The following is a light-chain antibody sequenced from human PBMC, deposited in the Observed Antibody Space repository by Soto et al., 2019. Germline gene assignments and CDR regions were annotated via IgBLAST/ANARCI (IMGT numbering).Light chain of an antibody. Sequence: DIPMTQSPSTLSASVGDRVTITSRASQSINMWLAWYQQKPGKAPKLLIYKASFLESGVPSRLSGSGSGTDFTLTIRSLQPDDSATYYCQQYSSYPHTFGQGTKLAIK. CDR3: QQYSSYPHT. J-gene: IGKJ2*01. CDR2: KAS. V-gene: IGKV1-5*03. CDR1: QSINMW.